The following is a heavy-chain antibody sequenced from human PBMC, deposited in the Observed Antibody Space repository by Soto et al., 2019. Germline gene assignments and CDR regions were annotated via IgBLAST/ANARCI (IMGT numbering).Heavy chain of an antibody. CDR1: GYTFTDYY. CDR3: ARPPFPGCINAVCYPFDY. V-gene: IGHV1-46*01. CDR2: INPSGGST. D-gene: IGHD2-8*01. J-gene: IGHJ4*02. Sequence: QVQLVQSGAEVKKPGASVKVSCKASGYTFTDYYIHWVRQAPGQELEWMGMINPSGGSTDYAQKFRGRVTMTSDTSTGTVYMELSSLRSEDTSVYYCARPPFPGCINAVCYPFDYWGQGTLVTVSS.